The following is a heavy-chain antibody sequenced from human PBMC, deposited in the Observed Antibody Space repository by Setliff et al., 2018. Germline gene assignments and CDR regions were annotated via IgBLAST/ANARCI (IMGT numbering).Heavy chain of an antibody. CDR1: GFTFSNAW. V-gene: IGHV3-48*01. CDR2: ISSSSSTI. J-gene: IGHJ4*02. CDR3: CSGSYLFVY. D-gene: IGHD1-26*01. Sequence: PGGSLRLSCAASGFTFSNAWMNWVRQAPGKGLEWVSYISSSSSTIYYADSVKGRFTISRDNSKNTLYLQMNSLRAEDTAVYYCCSGSYLFVYWGQGSLVTVSS.